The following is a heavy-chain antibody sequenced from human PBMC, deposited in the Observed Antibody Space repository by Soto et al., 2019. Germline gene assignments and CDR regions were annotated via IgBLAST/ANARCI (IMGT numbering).Heavy chain of an antibody. J-gene: IGHJ4*02. CDR2: ISGNNGNT. D-gene: IGHD3-22*01. CDR1: GSTFTSYG. Sequence: QVQLVQSGAEVKKPGASVTVSCKASGSTFTSYGISWVRQAPGQGPEWMGWISGNNGNTNHPQSLQGRITMTTDTSRNTVYMELRSLRSDDTAVYYCARHRFNYYDNTVYYYFDYWGQGTLVTVSS. CDR3: ARHRFNYYDNTVYYYFDY. V-gene: IGHV1-18*04.